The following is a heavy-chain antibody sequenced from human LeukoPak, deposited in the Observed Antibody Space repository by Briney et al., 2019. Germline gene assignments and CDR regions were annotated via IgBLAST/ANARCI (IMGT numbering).Heavy chain of an antibody. CDR1: GFTFSTFN. D-gene: IGHD3-10*01. CDR3: AKDLAGSYYGGGQRYYFDY. V-gene: IGHV3-30*18. CDR2: TSADESNE. Sequence: GGSLRLSCAASGFTFSTFNMHWVRQAPGKGPEWVALTSADESNEYYADSVKGRFTISRDNSKNTVYLQMNSLRTEDTAVYHCAKDLAGSYYGGGQRYYFDYWGQGTLVTVSS. J-gene: IGHJ4*02.